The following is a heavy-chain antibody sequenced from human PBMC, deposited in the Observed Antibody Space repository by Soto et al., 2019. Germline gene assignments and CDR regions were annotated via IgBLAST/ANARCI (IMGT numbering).Heavy chain of an antibody. CDR3: ARGISPLLGSWIDP. V-gene: IGHV3-30-3*01. Sequence: GSLSLSCPASGFTFSSYAMQWVRQAPGKGLEWVTVISYDGSNKYYADSVKGRFTISRDNSKNTLYLQMNSLRAEDTAVYYCARGISPLLGSWIDPWGQGTLVTVSS. J-gene: IGHJ5*02. D-gene: IGHD3-16*01. CDR1: GFTFSSYA. CDR2: ISYDGSNK.